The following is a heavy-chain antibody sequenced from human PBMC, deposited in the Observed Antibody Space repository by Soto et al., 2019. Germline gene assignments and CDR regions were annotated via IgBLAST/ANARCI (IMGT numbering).Heavy chain of an antibody. CDR2: ISGSGGST. CDR1: GFTFSSYA. Sequence: EVQLLESGGGLVQPGGSLRLSCAASGFTFSSYAMSWVRQAPGKGLEWVSAISGSGGSTYYADSVKGRFTISRDNSKNTLYLLMNSLRAEDTAVYYCAKGLNYYYYGMDVWGQGTTVTVSS. J-gene: IGHJ6*02. CDR3: AKGLNYYYYGMDV. V-gene: IGHV3-23*01. D-gene: IGHD6-19*01.